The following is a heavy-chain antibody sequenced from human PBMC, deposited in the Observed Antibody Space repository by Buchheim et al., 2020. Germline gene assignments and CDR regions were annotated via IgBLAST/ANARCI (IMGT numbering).Heavy chain of an antibody. Sequence: EVQLVQSGAEVKKPGESLKISCKGSGYSFTSYWIGWVRQMPGKGLEWMGIIYPGDSDTRYSPSFQGQVTISADKSISPAYLQWSSLKASDTAMYYCARHVSDDYGDYSPDPPGDYYYYGMDVWGQGTT. CDR1: GYSFTSYW. D-gene: IGHD4-17*01. V-gene: IGHV5-51*01. CDR3: ARHVSDDYGDYSPDPPGDYYYYGMDV. J-gene: IGHJ6*02. CDR2: IYPGDSDT.